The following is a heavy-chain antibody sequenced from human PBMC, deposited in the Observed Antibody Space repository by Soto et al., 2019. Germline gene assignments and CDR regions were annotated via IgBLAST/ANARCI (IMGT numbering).Heavy chain of an antibody. Sequence: GGSLRLSCAVSGLTFRSYDMHWVRQAPGKGLEWVAVISYDGSNQYYADSVKGRFTISRDNSKNTLYLHMNSLRAEDTAVNYCAKCLAGDFWSGYHYFDYWGQGTLVTISS. V-gene: IGHV3-30*18. CDR2: ISYDGSNQ. CDR1: GLTFRSYD. CDR3: AKCLAGDFWSGYHYFDY. J-gene: IGHJ4*01. D-gene: IGHD3-3*01.